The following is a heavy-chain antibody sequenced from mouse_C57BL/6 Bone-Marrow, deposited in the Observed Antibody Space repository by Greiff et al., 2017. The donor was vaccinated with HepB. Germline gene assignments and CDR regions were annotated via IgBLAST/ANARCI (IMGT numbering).Heavy chain of an antibody. J-gene: IGHJ2*01. V-gene: IGHV5-12*01. D-gene: IGHD1-1*01. Sequence: EVHLVESGGGLVQPGGSLKLSCAASGFTFSDYYMYWVRQTPEKRLEWVAYISNGGGSTYYPDTVKGRFTISRDNAKNTLYLQMSRLKSEDTAMYYCARSEGVRYFDYWGQGTTLTVSS. CDR3: ARSEGVRYFDY. CDR2: ISNGGGST. CDR1: GFTFSDYY.